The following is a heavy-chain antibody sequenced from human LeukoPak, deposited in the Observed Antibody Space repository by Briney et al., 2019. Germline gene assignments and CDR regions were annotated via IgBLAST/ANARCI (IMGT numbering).Heavy chain of an antibody. Sequence: GGSLRLSCTASGFTFGDYAMSWVRQAPGKGLEWVGFIRSKAYGGAIEYAASVKGRFSISRDDSKSSAYLQMNSLKTEDTAVYNCTRSRGYGGYATYYFDYWGQGTLVTVSS. V-gene: IGHV3-49*04. D-gene: IGHD5-12*01. CDR2: IRSKAYGGAI. CDR1: GFTFGDYA. J-gene: IGHJ4*02. CDR3: TRSRGYGGYATYYFDY.